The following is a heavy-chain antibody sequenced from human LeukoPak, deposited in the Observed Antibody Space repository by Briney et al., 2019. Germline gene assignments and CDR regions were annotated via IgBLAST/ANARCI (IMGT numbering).Heavy chain of an antibody. CDR2: ISYDGSNK. CDR1: GFTFSSYA. V-gene: IGHV3-30*04. Sequence: GGSLRLSCAASGFTFSSYAMPWVRQAPGKGLEWVAVISYDGSNKYYADSVKGRFTISRDNSKNTLYLQMNSLRAEDTAVYYCARGVAAAPHYYYYYVDVWGKGTTVTVSS. D-gene: IGHD6-13*01. CDR3: ARGVAAAPHYYYYYVDV. J-gene: IGHJ6*03.